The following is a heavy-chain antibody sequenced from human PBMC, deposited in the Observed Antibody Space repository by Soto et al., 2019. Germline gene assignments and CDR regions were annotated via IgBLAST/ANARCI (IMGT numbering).Heavy chain of an antibody. CDR3: ARDGYGDYPGWFDP. J-gene: IGHJ5*02. Sequence: QVQLQESGPGLVKPSQTLSLTCTVSGGSISSGGYYCSWIRQHPGKGLEWIGYIYYSGSTYYNPSLKSRVTSSVDTSKNQFSLKLSSVTAADTAVYYCARDGYGDYPGWFDPWGQGTLVTVSS. V-gene: IGHV4-31*03. CDR2: IYYSGST. D-gene: IGHD4-17*01. CDR1: GGSISSGGYY.